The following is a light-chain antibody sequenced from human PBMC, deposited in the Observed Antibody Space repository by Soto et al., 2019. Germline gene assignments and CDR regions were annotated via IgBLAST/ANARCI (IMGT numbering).Light chain of an antibody. V-gene: IGKV1-8*01. J-gene: IGKJ1*01. CDR2: AAF. Sequence: AIRMTQSPSSFSASTGDRVTITCRDSQGLNSYLAWYQQKPGKHPTLLIYAAFILQSGVPSRFSGSGSGTDFTLTISCLQAEDFATYYCHQYYSYPWTFGQGTKVEIK. CDR1: QGLNSY. CDR3: HQYYSYPWT.